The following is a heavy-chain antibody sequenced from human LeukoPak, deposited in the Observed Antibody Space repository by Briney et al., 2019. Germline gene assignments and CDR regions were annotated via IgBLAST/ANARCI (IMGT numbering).Heavy chain of an antibody. CDR3: ARGLYYGSGSYIGDAFDV. D-gene: IGHD3-10*01. CDR1: GYTFTGYY. CDR2: INPNSGGT. V-gene: IGHV1-2*02. Sequence: ASVKVSCKASGYTFTGYYMHWVRQAPGQGLEWIGWINPNSGGTNYAQKFQGRVTMTRDTSISTAYMELSRLRSDDTAVYYCARGLYYGSGSYIGDAFDVWGQGTMVTVSS. J-gene: IGHJ3*01.